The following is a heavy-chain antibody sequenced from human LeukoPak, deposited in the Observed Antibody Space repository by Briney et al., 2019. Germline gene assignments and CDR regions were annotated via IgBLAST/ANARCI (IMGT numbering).Heavy chain of an antibody. J-gene: IGHJ4*02. Sequence: GGSLRLSCAASGFTFSDYYMNWIRQAPGRGLEWVSHISSSSSYTNYADSVKGRFTISRDNAENSLYLQMNSLRGDDTAVYYCARGAIFVGGVGAQDYWGQGTLVTVSS. V-gene: IGHV3-11*06. CDR1: GFTFSDYY. D-gene: IGHD1-26*01. CDR2: ISSSSSYT. CDR3: ARGAIFVGGVGAQDY.